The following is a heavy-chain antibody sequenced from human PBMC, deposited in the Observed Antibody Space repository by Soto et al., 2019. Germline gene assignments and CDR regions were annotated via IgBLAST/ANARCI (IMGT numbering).Heavy chain of an antibody. V-gene: IGHV1-18*01. CDR1: GYTFTSYG. D-gene: IGHD4-4*01. J-gene: IGHJ6*02. CDR2: ISAYNGNT. CDR3: ASNNYSNYGYYYYGMDV. Sequence: ASVKVSCKASGYTFTSYGISWVRQAPGQGLEWMGWISAYNGNTNYAQKLQGRVTMTTDTSTSTAYMELRSLRSDDTAVYYCASNNYSNYGYYYYGMDVWGQGTTVTVSS.